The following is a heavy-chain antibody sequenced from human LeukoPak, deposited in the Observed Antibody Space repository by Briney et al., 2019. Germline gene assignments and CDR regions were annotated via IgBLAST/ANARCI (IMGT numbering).Heavy chain of an antibody. CDR3: ARGAGEQQLDP. D-gene: IGHD6-13*01. J-gene: IGHJ5*02. Sequence: GGSLRLSRAASGFTFSSYAMSWARQAPGKGLGWVSTITGSGDTTYYANSVKGRFTISRDNSKNTLYLQMNSLRAEDTAVYYCARGAGEQQLDPWGQGTLVTVS. CDR1: GFTFSSYA. CDR2: ITGSGDTT. V-gene: IGHV3-23*01.